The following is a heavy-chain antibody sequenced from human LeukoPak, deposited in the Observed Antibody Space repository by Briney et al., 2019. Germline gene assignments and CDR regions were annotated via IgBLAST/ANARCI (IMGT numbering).Heavy chain of an antibody. J-gene: IGHJ4*02. CDR1: GGSISSSSYY. D-gene: IGHD5-24*01. V-gene: IGHV4-39*01. CDR2: IYYSGST. Sequence: PSETLSRTCTVSGGSISSSSYYWGWIRQPPGKGLEWIGCIYYSGSTYYNPSLKSRVTISVDTSKNQFSLKLSSVTAADTAVYYCEWHGDGYKIWGQGTLVTVSS. CDR3: EWHGDGYKI.